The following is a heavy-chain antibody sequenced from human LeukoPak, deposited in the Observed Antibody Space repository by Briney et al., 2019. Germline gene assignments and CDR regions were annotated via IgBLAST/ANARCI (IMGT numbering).Heavy chain of an antibody. CDR1: GYTFTGYY. V-gene: IGHV1-2*04. CDR3: ARVSGAYGDYFDAFDI. J-gene: IGHJ3*02. D-gene: IGHD4-17*01. CDR2: INPNSGGT. Sequence: ASVKVSCKASGYTFTGYYMHWVRQAPGQGLEWMGWINPNSGGTNYAQKFQGWVTMTRDTSISTAYMELSRLRSDNTAVYYCARVSGAYGDYFDAFDIWGQGTMVTVSS.